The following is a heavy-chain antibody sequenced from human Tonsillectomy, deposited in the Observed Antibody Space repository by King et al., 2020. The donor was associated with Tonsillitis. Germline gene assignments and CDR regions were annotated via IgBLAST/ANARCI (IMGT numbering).Heavy chain of an antibody. V-gene: IGHV4-59*08. D-gene: IGHD1-26*01. J-gene: IGHJ3*02. CDR1: GGSISSYY. CDR3: ARRLCIVGDVLADNFDI. CDR2: IYYSGSS. Sequence: QLQESGPGPVKPSETLSLTCTVSGGSISSYYWSWIRQPPGKGLEWIGYIYYSGSSNYNPSLKSRVTISVDTSKNQFSLKLSSVTAADTAVYYCARRLCIVGDVLADNFDISGQGTVVTVSS.